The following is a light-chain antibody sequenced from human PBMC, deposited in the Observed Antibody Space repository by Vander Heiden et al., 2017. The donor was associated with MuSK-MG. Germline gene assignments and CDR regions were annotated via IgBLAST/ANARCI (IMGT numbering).Light chain of an antibody. CDR2: GAS. J-gene: IGKJ1*01. V-gene: IGKV3-20*01. Sequence: EIVLTQSPGTLSLSAGERATLSCRASQSVSSSYLAWYQQQPGQAPRLLIYGASSRATGIPDRFSGSGSGTDFTLTISRLEPEDFAVYYCRQYGSTPWTFGQGTKVEIK. CDR1: QSVSSSY. CDR3: RQYGSTPWT.